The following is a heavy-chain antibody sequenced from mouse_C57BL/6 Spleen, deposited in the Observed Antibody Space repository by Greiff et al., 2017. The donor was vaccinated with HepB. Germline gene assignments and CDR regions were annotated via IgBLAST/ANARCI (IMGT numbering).Heavy chain of an antibody. V-gene: IGHV1-72*01. CDR3: ASNYGNYVYWYFDV. Sequence: QVHVKQPGAELVKPGASVKLSCKASGYTFTSYWMHWVKQRPGRGLEWIGRIDPNSGGTKYNEKFKSKATLTVDKPSSTAYMQLSSLTSEDSAVYYCASNYGNYVYWYFDVWGTGTTVTVSS. CDR1: GYTFTSYW. D-gene: IGHD2-1*01. J-gene: IGHJ1*03. CDR2: IDPNSGGT.